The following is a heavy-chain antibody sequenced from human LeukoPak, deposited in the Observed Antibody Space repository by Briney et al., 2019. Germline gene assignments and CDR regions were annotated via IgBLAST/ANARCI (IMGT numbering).Heavy chain of an antibody. D-gene: IGHD3-22*01. Sequence: PSQTLSLTCTVSGGSISSGGYYWSWIRQHPGKGLEWIGYIFYSGSTNYNPSLKSRVTISVDKSKNQFSLKLSSVTAADTAVYYCASNFDSSGYTLYWGQGTLVTVSS. CDR1: GGSISSGGYY. CDR3: ASNFDSSGYTLY. J-gene: IGHJ4*02. CDR2: IFYSGST. V-gene: IGHV4-31*03.